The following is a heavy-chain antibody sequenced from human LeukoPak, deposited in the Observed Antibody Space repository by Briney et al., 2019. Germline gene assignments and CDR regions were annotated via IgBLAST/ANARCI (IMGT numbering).Heavy chain of an antibody. D-gene: IGHD4-17*01. J-gene: IGHJ4*02. CDR1: GGSFSGYY. V-gene: IGHV4-34*01. CDR2: INHSGST. Sequence: SETLSLTCAVYGGSFSGYYWSWIRQPPGKGLEWIGEINHSGSTNYNPSLKSRVTISVDTSKNQFSLKLSSVTAADTAVYYCARVPETVTQKRYFDYWGQGTLVTVSS. CDR3: ARVPETVTQKRYFDY.